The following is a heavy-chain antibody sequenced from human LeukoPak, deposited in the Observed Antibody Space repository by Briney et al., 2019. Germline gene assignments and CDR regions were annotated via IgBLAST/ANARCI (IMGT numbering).Heavy chain of an antibody. V-gene: IGHV3-7*01. J-gene: IGHJ6*03. D-gene: IGHD2-15*01. CDR1: GFTFSRHW. CDR2: IKEDGSEK. Sequence: GGSLRLSCAASGFTFSRHWMSWVRQAPGKGPEWVANIKEDGSEKHYVDSVKGRFTISRDNASNSLYLQMNSLRAEDTAVYYCARDGRGGVSAYYYMDVWGKGTTVTISS. CDR3: ARDGRGGVSAYYYMDV.